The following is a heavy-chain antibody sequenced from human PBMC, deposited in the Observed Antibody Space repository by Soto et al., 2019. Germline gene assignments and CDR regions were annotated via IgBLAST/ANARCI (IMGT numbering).Heavy chain of an antibody. CDR2: MNPRGGST. V-gene: IGHV1-46*01. Sequence: QVQLVQSGAEVKKPGASVKVSCKASGYTFTNYYMHWVRQAPGQGLEWMAIMNPRGGSTSYEQKVQGRDTRTRGTSTSTVYMELSSLRSEDTAVYYCERGRAGTTWGGDAFDIWGQGTMVTVST. CDR3: ERGRAGTTWGGDAFDI. J-gene: IGHJ3*02. CDR1: GYTFTNYY. D-gene: IGHD1-1*01.